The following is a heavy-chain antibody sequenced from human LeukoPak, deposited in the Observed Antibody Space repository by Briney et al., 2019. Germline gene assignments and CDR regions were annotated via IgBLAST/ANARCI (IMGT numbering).Heavy chain of an antibody. V-gene: IGHV1-24*01. Sequence: ASVKVSCTVSGYTLTELSMHWVRQAPGKGLEWMGGFDPEDGETIYAQKFQGRVTMTEDTSTDTAYMELSSLRSEDTAVYYCATGDIAAAVTYYYYGMDVWGQGTTVTVSS. CDR1: GYTLTELS. J-gene: IGHJ6*02. CDR2: FDPEDGET. D-gene: IGHD6-13*01. CDR3: ATGDIAAAVTYYYYGMDV.